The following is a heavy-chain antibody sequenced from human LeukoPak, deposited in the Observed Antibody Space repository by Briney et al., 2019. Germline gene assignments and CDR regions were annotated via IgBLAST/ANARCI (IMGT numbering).Heavy chain of an antibody. D-gene: IGHD1-26*01. CDR1: GFSLSTRGMC. V-gene: IGHV2-70*11. CDR2: IDWDDDK. Sequence: SGPTLVNPPQTLTLTCTFYGFSLSTRGMCVSWIRQPPGKALEYLTRIDWDDDKYYSTSLKTRLTISKDTSKNQVVLTMTNMDPVDTATYYCARMRAGGSYHDAFDIWGQGTMVTVSS. CDR3: ARMRAGGSYHDAFDI. J-gene: IGHJ3*02.